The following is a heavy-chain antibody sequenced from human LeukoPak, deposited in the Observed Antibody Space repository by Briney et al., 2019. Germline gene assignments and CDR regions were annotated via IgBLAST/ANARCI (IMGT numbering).Heavy chain of an antibody. D-gene: IGHD6-19*01. CDR2: INPNSGGT. CDR3: AREKVSGSGWYFDYFDY. Sequence: GASVKVSCKASGYTFTGYYMHWVRQAPGQGLEWMGWINPNSGGTNYAQKFQGRVTMTRDTSISTAYMELSRLRSDDTAVYYCAREKVSGSGWYFDYFDYWGQGTLVTVSS. J-gene: IGHJ4*02. CDR1: GYTFTGYY. V-gene: IGHV1-2*02.